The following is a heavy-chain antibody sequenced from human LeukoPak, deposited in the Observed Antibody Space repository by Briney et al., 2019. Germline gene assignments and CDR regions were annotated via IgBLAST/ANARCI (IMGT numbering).Heavy chain of an antibody. Sequence: PSETLSLTCAVYGGSFSGYYWSWIRQPPGKGLEWIGEINHSGSTNYNPSLKSRVTISVDTSKNQFPLKLSSVTAADTAVYYCARVPYYYYYGMDVWGQGTTVTVSS. J-gene: IGHJ6*02. CDR3: ARVPYYYYYGMDV. CDR1: GGSFSGYY. CDR2: INHSGST. V-gene: IGHV4-34*01.